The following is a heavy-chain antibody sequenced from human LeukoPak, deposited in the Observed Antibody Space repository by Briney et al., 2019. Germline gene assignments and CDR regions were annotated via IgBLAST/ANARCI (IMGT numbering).Heavy chain of an antibody. J-gene: IGHJ4*02. CDR3: ARAGYCSSTSCYVGY. D-gene: IGHD2-2*03. V-gene: IGHV3-20*04. CDR1: GFTFDDYG. CDR2: INWNGGST. Sequence: PGGSLRLSCAASGFTFDDYGMSWVRQAPGKGLEWVSGINWNGGSTGYADSVKGRFTISRDNAKNPLYLQMNSLRAEDTALYYCARAGYCSSTSCYVGYWGQGTLVTVSS.